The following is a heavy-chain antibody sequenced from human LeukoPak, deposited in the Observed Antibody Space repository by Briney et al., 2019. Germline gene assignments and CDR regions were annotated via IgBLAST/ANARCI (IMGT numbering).Heavy chain of an antibody. V-gene: IGHV3-23*01. J-gene: IGHJ4*02. Sequence: GGSLRLSCAASGFTFSSYAVSWIRAAPGKRLGRVSHICRRVGSTYDVDSVKGRFTTSRDKSKNTLYLQMNSLRAQDTAVCYCAKAAMVRGVIHLFDYWGQGTLVTVSS. CDR2: ICRRVGST. CDR1: GFTFSSYA. CDR3: AKAAMVRGVIHLFDY. D-gene: IGHD3-10*01.